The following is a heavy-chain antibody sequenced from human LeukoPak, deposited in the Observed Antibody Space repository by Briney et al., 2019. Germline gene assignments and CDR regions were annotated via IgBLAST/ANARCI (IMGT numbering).Heavy chain of an antibody. CDR1: GYTFTSYD. D-gene: IGHD6-19*01. CDR3: ARLYRYRSGWYGY. CDR2: ISTYHGNT. J-gene: IGHJ4*02. Sequence: ASVKVSCKASGYTFTSYDINWVRQATGQGLEWVGWISTYHGNTNTDYAQKLQGRVTMTTDTSASTAYMELRSLRSDDTAVYYCARLYRYRSGWYGYWGQGTLVGVSS. V-gene: IGHV1-18*01.